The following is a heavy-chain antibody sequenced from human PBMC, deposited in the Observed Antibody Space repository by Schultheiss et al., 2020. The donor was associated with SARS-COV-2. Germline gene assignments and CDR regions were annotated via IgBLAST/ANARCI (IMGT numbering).Heavy chain of an antibody. D-gene: IGHD6-19*01. V-gene: IGHV1-2*02. CDR1: GYTFTGYY. CDR3: ASPYSSGWSLDIDYYYYGMDV. Sequence: ASVKVSCKASGYTFTGYYMHWVRQAPGQGLEWMGWINPNSGGTNYAQKFQGRVTMTRDTSISTAYMELSRLRSDDTAVYYCASPYSSGWSLDIDYYYYGMDVWGQGTTVTVSS. J-gene: IGHJ6*02. CDR2: INPNSGGT.